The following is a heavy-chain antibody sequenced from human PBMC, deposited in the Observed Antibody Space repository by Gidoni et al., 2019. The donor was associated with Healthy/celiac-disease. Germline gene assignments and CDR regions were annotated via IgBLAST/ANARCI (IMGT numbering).Heavy chain of an antibody. J-gene: IGHJ6*02. Sequence: QVQLVQSGAEVKKPGASVKVSCKASGYTFTGYNMHWVRQAPGQGLEWMGRINPNSGGTNYAQKFQGRVTMTRDTSISTAYMELSRLRSDDTAVYYCARVRGAIAAAGYYYYGMDVWGQGTTVTVSS. V-gene: IGHV1-2*06. CDR1: GYTFTGYN. D-gene: IGHD6-13*01. CDR3: ARVRGAIAAAGYYYYGMDV. CDR2: INPNSGGT.